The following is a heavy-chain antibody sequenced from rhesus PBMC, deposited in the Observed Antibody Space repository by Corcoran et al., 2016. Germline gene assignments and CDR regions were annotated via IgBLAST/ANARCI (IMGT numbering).Heavy chain of an antibody. D-gene: IGHD1-1-1*01. V-gene: IGHV4-80*01. CDR3: ARGIAGTRGYGLDS. Sequence: QVQLQESGPGLVKPSETLSLTCAVSGGSFSSYWWSWIRPPPGTGLEWIGEINGNSGSTNYNPSLKSRVTISKDASKNQFALKLSSVTAADTAVYYCARGIAGTRGYGLDSWGQGVVVTVSS. CDR2: INGNSGST. J-gene: IGHJ6*01. CDR1: GGSFSSYW.